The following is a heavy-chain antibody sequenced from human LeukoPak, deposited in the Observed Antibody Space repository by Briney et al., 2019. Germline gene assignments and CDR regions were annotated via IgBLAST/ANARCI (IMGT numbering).Heavy chain of an antibody. D-gene: IGHD3-22*01. CDR2: IWYDGSNK. CDR3: ARELGGDAVDYYDSSGYFDY. CDR1: GFTFSSYG. J-gene: IGHJ4*02. V-gene: IGHV3-33*01. Sequence: GRSLRLSCAASGFTFSSYGMHWVRQAPGKGLEWVAVIWYDGSNKYYADSVKGRFTISRDNSKNTLYLQMNSLRAEDTAVYYCARELGGDAVDYYDSSGYFDYWGQGTLVTVSS.